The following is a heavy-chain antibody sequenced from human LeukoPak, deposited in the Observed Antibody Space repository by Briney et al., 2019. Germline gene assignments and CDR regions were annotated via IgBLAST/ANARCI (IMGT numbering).Heavy chain of an antibody. Sequence: GGSLRLSCAASGFTFSTYNMTWVRQAPGKGLEWVSSITSGGTYTYYADSVKGRFTTSRDNAKNSLSLQLSSLRAEDTAVYYCARGHYDILTASYKWTPDYWGQGILVTVSS. V-gene: IGHV3-21*06. J-gene: IGHJ4*02. CDR3: ARGHYDILTASYKWTPDY. D-gene: IGHD3-9*01. CDR1: GFTFSTYN. CDR2: ITSGGTYT.